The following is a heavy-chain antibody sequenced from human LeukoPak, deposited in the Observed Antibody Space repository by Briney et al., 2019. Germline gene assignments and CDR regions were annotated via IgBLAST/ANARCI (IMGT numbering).Heavy chain of an antibody. CDR3: ALTGFGELLYSN. D-gene: IGHD3-10*01. CDR2: ISGSGGST. J-gene: IGHJ4*02. CDR1: GFTFSIYG. V-gene: IGHV3-23*01. Sequence: GGSLRLSCAASGFTFSIYGMSWVRQAPGKGLEWVSAISGSGGSTYYADSVKGRFTISRDNSKNTLYLQMNSLRAEDTAVYYCALTGFGELLYSNWGQGTLVTVSS.